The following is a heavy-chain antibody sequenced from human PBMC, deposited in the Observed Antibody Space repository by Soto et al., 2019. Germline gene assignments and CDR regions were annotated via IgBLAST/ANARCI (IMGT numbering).Heavy chain of an antibody. V-gene: IGHV1-18*01. J-gene: IGHJ4*02. CDR1: GYTFTSYG. CDR3: ARVLDVDIVATPDY. Sequence: ASVKVSCKASGYTFTSYGISWVRQAPGQGLEWMGWISAYNGNTNYAQKLQGRVTMTTDTSTSTAYMELRSLRSDDTAVYYCARVLDVDIVATPDYWGQGTLVTVSS. CDR2: ISAYNGNT. D-gene: IGHD5-12*01.